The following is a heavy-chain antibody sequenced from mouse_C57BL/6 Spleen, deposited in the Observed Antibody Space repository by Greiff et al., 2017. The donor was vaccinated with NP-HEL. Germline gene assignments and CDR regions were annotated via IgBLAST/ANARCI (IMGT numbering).Heavy chain of an antibody. Sequence: EVMLVESGGDLVKPGGSLKLSCAASGFTFSSYGMSWVRQTPDKRLEWVATISSGGSYTYYPDSVKGRFTISRDNAKNTLYLQMSSLKSEDTAMYYCARATTVVATGGYYAMDYWGQGTSVTVSS. CDR2: ISSGGSYT. J-gene: IGHJ4*01. D-gene: IGHD1-1*01. CDR3: ARATTVVATGGYYAMDY. CDR1: GFTFSSYG. V-gene: IGHV5-6*01.